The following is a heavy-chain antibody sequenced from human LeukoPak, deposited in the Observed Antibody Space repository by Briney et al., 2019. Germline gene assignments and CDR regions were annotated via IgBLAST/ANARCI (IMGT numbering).Heavy chain of an antibody. CDR2: ISPYNGYT. CDR3: ARWYCSSTSCYAGAFDI. D-gene: IGHD2-2*01. CDR1: GYTFNSYG. Sequence: ASVKVSCKASGYTFNSYGISWVRQAPGQGLEWMGWISPYNGYTNYAQKLQGRVTMTTDTSTSTAYMELRSLRFDDTAVYYCARWYCSSTSCYAGAFDIWGQGTMVTVSS. V-gene: IGHV1-18*04. J-gene: IGHJ3*02.